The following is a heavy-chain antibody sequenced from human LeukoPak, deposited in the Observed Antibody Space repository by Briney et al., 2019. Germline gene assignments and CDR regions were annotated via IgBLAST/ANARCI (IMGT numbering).Heavy chain of an antibody. CDR2: INHSGST. D-gene: IGHD6-6*01. CDR1: GGSFSDYY. J-gene: IGHJ4*02. V-gene: IGHV4-34*01. Sequence: SETLSLTCAVYGGSFSDYYWSWIRQPPGKGLEWIGEINHSGSTNYNPSLKSRVTISVDTSKNQFSLKLSSVTAADTAVYYCAGSIAARPDYWGQGTLVTVSS. CDR3: AGSIAARPDY.